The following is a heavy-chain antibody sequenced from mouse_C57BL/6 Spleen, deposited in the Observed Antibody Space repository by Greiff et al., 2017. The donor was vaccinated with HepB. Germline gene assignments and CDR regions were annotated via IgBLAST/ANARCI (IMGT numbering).Heavy chain of an antibody. CDR2: INYDGSST. D-gene: IGHD3-1*01. CDR1: GFTFSDYY. J-gene: IGHJ4*01. CDR3: ARIPGPLYAMDY. V-gene: IGHV5-16*01. Sequence: VQLKESEGGLVQPGSSMKLSCTASGFTFSDYYMAWVRQVPEKGLEWVANINYDGSSTYYLDSLKSRFIISRDNAKNILYLQMSSLKSEDTATYYCARIPGPLYAMDYWGQGTSVTVSS.